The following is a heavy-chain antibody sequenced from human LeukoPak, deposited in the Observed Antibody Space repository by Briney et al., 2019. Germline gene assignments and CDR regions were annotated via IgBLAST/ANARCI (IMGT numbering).Heavy chain of an antibody. CDR2: IYPGDSDT. CDR3: ARRYDNSEYFTY. Sequence: GESLKISCKGSGDTFTNYWIGWVRQMPPKGMEWMGIIYPGDSDTRYSPSFQGQVTISADKSISTAYLQGSCLKASDTAMYHCARRYDNSEYFTYWGQGTLVTVSS. J-gene: IGHJ4*02. CDR1: GDTFTNYW. V-gene: IGHV5-51*01. D-gene: IGHD3-22*01.